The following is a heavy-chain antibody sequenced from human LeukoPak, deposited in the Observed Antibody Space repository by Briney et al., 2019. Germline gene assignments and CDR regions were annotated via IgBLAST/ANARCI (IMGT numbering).Heavy chain of an antibody. J-gene: IGHJ4*02. CDR3: ARDQYDTWSRRGNFDS. CDR2: IKLDGSEK. V-gene: IGHV3-7*03. D-gene: IGHD3/OR15-3a*01. Sequence: GGSLRLSCAASGFTFSDYAMSWVRQAPGKGLEWVANIKLDGSEKNYVDSVKGRFTICRDNTKNSLYLQMNSLRAEDTAVFYCARDQYDTWSRRGNFDSWGQGTLVIVSS. CDR1: GFTFSDYA.